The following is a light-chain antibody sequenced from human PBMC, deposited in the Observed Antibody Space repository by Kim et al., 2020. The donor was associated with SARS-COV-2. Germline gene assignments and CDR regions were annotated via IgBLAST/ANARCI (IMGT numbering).Light chain of an antibody. CDR2: DAS. Sequence: LSPGERATLACRASQSVSSYLAWYQQKHGQAPRLLIYDASNRATCIPARFSGSGSGTDFTLTISSLEPEDFAVYHCQQRATWPLTFGGGTKVEIK. J-gene: IGKJ4*01. CDR3: QQRATWPLT. V-gene: IGKV3-11*01. CDR1: QSVSSY.